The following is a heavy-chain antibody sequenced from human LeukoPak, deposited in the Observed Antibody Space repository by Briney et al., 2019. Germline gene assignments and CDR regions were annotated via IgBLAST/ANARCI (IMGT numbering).Heavy chain of an antibody. J-gene: IGHJ4*02. Sequence: PSETLSLTCTVSGGSISNYYWSWIRQPPGKGLEWIGYISHSGSTNYSPSLKSRVTISLDTSKNQFSLKLSSVTAADTAVYYCAGHHPRNTVDFWGQGALVTVSS. CDR3: AGHHPRNTVDF. V-gene: IGHV4-59*08. CDR1: GGSISNYY. D-gene: IGHD2-8*02. CDR2: ISHSGST.